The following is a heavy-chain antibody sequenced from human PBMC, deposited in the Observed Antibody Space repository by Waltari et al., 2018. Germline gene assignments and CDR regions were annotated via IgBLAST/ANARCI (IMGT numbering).Heavy chain of an antibody. Sequence: EVQLVESGGGLVQPGGSLRLSCGASGFIFSSHWMHWVRQVPGKGLGWVSEINNDGSYTNYADSVKGRFTISRDNAENTLYLQMNSLRAEDTAVYYCARGGLTPSIDYWGQGTLVTVSS. CDR3: ARGGLTPSIDY. D-gene: IGHD6-6*01. CDR2: INNDGSYT. CDR1: GFIFSSHW. V-gene: IGHV3-74*01. J-gene: IGHJ4*02.